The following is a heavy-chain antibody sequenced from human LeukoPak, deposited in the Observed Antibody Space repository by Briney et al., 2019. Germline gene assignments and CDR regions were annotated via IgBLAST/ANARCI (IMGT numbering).Heavy chain of an antibody. D-gene: IGHD3-22*01. CDR1: GYTFTSYG. CDR3: ARTPYYYDSSGFPYCFDY. J-gene: IGHJ4*02. V-gene: IGHV1-18*01. Sequence: GAPVKVSCKASGYTFTSYGISWVRQAPGQGLEWMGWISAYSGNTNYAQKLQGRVTMTTDTSTSTAYMELRSLRSDDTAVYYCARTPYYYDSSGFPYCFDYWGQGTLVTVSS. CDR2: ISAYSGNT.